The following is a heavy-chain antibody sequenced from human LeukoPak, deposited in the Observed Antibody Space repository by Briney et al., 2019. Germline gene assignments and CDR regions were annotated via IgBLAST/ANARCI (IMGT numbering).Heavy chain of an antibody. V-gene: IGHV3-23*01. CDR2: ISGSGGST. Sequence: GGSLRLSCAASGFTVSSNYMSWVRQAPGKGLEWVSAISGSGGSTYYADSVKGRFTISRDNSKNTLYLQMNSLRAEDTAVYYCAKGVGTAMGPFDYWGQGTLVTVSS. J-gene: IGHJ4*02. CDR3: AKGVGTAMGPFDY. D-gene: IGHD5-18*01. CDR1: GFTVSSNY.